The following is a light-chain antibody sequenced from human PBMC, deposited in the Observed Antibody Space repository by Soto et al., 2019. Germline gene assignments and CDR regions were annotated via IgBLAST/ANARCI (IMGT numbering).Light chain of an antibody. V-gene: IGKV4-1*01. Sequence: DIVMTQSPDSLAVSLGERATINCKSSQSVLYSSNNKNYLAWYQQKPGQPPKLLIYWASTRESGVPDRFRGSGSWTDFNLTISSMQAEDVAVYYCQQYYSTPTFGQGTKLEIK. CDR3: QQYYSTPT. J-gene: IGKJ2*01. CDR1: QSVLYSSNNKNY. CDR2: WAS.